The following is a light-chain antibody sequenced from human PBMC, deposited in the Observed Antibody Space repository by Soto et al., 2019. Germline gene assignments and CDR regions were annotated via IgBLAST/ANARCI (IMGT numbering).Light chain of an antibody. V-gene: IGLV2-23*01. CDR3: CSYGRSVV. Sequence: QSALTQPASVSGSPGQSITISCTGISNDVGTYNLVSWYQHHPGKAPKLIIYESSKRPSGVPNRFSGSKSGNTASLTISGLHAEDEADYYCCSYGRSVVFGGGTPLTVL. J-gene: IGLJ2*01. CDR1: SNDVGTYNL. CDR2: ESS.